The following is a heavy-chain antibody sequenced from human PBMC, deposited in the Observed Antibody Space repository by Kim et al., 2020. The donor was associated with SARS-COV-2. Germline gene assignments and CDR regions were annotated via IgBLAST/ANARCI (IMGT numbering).Heavy chain of an antibody. CDR2: IIPIFGTA. V-gene: IGHV1-69*13. CDR3: ARVEPLGYSYGYWGPGDY. CDR1: GGTFSSYA. J-gene: IGHJ4*02. Sequence: SVKVSCKASGGTFSSYAISWVRQAPGQGLEWMGGIIPIFGTANYAQKFQGRVTITADESTSTAYMELSSLRSEDTAVYYCARVEPLGYSYGYWGPGDYWGQGTLVTVSS. D-gene: IGHD5-18*01.